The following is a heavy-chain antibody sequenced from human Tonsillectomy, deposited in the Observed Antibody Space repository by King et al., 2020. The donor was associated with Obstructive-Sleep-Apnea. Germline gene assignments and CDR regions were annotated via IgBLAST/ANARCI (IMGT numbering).Heavy chain of an antibody. Sequence: QVQLVESGGGVVQPGRSLRLSCAASGFTFSSYGMHWVRQAPGKGLVWVAVISYDGSNKYYAASVKGRFTISRDNSKHTLYLQRNSLRAEDTAVYYCAKDRSWNEVDYWGQGTLVTVSS. D-gene: IGHD1-1*01. V-gene: IGHV3-30*18. CDR2: ISYDGSNK. CDR1: GFTFSSYG. CDR3: AKDRSWNEVDY. J-gene: IGHJ4*02.